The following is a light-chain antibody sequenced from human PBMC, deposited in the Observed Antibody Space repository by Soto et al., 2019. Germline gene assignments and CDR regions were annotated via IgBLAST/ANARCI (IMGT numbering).Light chain of an antibody. CDR3: QQCSNIPIT. J-gene: IGKJ5*01. CDR1: QSISNY. Sequence: DIQVTQSPSSLSASVGDSVTITCRASQSISNYINWYQQKPGKAPKLLIYAASILRSGVPSRFSGSGSGTDFTLTISSLQPEDFATYYCQQCSNIPITFGQGTRLQIK. CDR2: AAS. V-gene: IGKV1-39*01.